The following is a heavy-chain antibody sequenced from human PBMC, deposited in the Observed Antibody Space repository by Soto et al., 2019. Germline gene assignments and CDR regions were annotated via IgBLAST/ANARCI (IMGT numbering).Heavy chain of an antibody. CDR1: GGTFSSYA. CDR2: IIPIFGTA. J-gene: IGHJ6*02. Sequence: QVQLVQSGAEVKKPGSSVKVSCKASGGTFSSYAISWVRQAPGQGLEWMGGIIPIFGTANYAQKFQGRVTITADKSTRTAYKGLGSLGSEDKAVYYCARDRVVVPGAKRGGGFYYYYYGMDVWGQGTTVTVSS. CDR3: ARDRVVVPGAKRGGGFYYYYYGMDV. V-gene: IGHV1-69*06. D-gene: IGHD2-2*01.